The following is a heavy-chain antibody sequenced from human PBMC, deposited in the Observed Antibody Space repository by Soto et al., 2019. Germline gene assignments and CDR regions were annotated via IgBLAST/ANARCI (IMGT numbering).Heavy chain of an antibody. J-gene: IGHJ6*02. CDR2: ISYSGTT. D-gene: IGHD3-22*01. CDR3: ARRSGYNFYYDYYGMYV. CDR1: GGSISSSNYY. Sequence: SETLSLTCTVSGGSISSSNYYWGWIRQPPGKGLEWIGSISYSGTTYYNPSLKSRVTISVDTSKNQFSLKLSSVTAADTAVYYCARRSGYNFYYDYYGMYVWGQGTTVTVSS. V-gene: IGHV4-39*01.